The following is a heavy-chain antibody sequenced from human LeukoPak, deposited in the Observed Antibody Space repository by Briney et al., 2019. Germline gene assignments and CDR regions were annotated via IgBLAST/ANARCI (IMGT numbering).Heavy chain of an antibody. CDR3: ARRISSSPEFDY. CDR2: IHYSGST. J-gene: IGHJ4*02. D-gene: IGHD6-6*01. CDR1: DGSISSSSYY. V-gene: IGHV4-39*01. Sequence: SETLSLTCTVSDGSISSSSYYWGWIRQPPGKGLEWIGIIHYSGSTDYNPSLKSRVTIFADTSKNLFSLKVNSVTAADTAVYYCARRISSSPEFDYWGQGTLVTVSS.